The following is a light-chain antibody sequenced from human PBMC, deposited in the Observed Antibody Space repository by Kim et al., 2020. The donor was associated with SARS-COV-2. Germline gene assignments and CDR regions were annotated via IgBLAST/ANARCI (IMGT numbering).Light chain of an antibody. CDR1: SLRSYY. Sequence: LGQTVRITCQGDSLRSYYASWYQQKPGQAPVLVIYGKNNRPSGIPDRFSGSSSGNTASLTITGAQAEDEPDYYCNSRDSSGNHLGVFGGGTQLTVL. CDR3: NSRDSSGNHLGV. CDR2: GKN. J-gene: IGLJ3*02. V-gene: IGLV3-19*01.